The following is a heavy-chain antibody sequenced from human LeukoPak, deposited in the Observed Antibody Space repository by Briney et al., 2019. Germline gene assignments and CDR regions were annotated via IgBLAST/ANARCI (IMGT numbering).Heavy chain of an antibody. CDR2: FDPEDGET. Sequence: ASVTVSCKVSGYTLTELSMHWVRQPPGKGLEWMGGFDPEDGETIYAQKFQGRVTMTEDTSTDTAYMELSSLRSEDTAVYYCATSTYYYYGMDVWGQGTTVTVSS. CDR3: ATSTYYYYGMDV. V-gene: IGHV1-24*01. J-gene: IGHJ6*02. CDR1: GYTLTELS.